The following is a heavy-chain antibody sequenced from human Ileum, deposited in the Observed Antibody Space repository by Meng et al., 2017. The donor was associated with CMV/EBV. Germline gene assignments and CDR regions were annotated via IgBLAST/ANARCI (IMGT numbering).Heavy chain of an antibody. J-gene: IGHJ4*02. CDR1: GDSVSSKSVT. D-gene: IGHD2-2*01. V-gene: IGHV6-1*01. CDR2: TYYRSKWYN. Sequence: VQLLQAGPGLVKHSPTLSLTCAISGDSVSSKSVTWNWIRQSPSRGLEWLGRTYYRSKWYNDYAVSVKSRITINPDTSRNHFFLQLSSVSPEDTAVYYCARNIFEDQMLPFDYWGQGTLVTVSS. CDR3: ARNIFEDQMLPFDY.